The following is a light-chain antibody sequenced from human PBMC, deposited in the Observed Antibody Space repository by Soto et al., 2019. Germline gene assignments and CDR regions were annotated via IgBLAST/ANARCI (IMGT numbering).Light chain of an antibody. Sequence: QSVLTQPPSASGSPGQSVTISCTGTSSDVGGYNYVSWYQQHPGKAPKLMIYEVSQRPSGVPDRFSGSKSGNTASLTVSGLQAEDEADYYRSSYAGSSSYVFGTGTKVTVL. J-gene: IGLJ1*01. CDR3: SSYAGSSSYV. CDR1: SSDVGGYNY. CDR2: EVS. V-gene: IGLV2-8*01.